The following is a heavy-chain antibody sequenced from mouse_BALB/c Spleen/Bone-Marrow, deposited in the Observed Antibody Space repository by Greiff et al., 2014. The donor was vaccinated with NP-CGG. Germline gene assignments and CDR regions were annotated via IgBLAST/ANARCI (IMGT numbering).Heavy chain of an antibody. CDR1: GFAFSSYD. CDR2: ISNGGCST. D-gene: IGHD4-1*01. Sequence: VQLKESGGGLVKPGGSPKLSCAASGFAFSSYDMSWVRQTPEKRLEWVAYISNGGCSTYYPDTVKGRFTISRDNAKNTLYLQMSSLKSEDTAMYYCTRHELGLFDYWGQGTTLTVSS. CDR3: TRHELGLFDY. J-gene: IGHJ2*01. V-gene: IGHV5-12-1*01.